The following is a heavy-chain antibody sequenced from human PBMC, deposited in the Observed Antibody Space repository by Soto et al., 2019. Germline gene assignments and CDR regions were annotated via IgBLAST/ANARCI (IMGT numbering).Heavy chain of an antibody. V-gene: IGHV1-2*02. D-gene: IGHD3-3*01. Sequence: QLHLVQSGAVVKKPGASVTVSCSASGYPVTAYYMHWVRQAPGRGLEWMGGINPATGAAKYTQTFPGRVTMAGDTATRRRFMEPRGLTLEEPALFYGARGGGVGVAVSAAFDMWGQGTLVTVSS. CDR2: INPATGAA. J-gene: IGHJ3*02. CDR3: ARGGGVGVAVSAAFDM. CDR1: GYPVTAYY.